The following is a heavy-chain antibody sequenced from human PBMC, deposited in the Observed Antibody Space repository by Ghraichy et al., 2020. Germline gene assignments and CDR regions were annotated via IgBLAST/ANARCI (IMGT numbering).Heavy chain of an antibody. Sequence: SETLSLTCTVSGGSISSSSYYWGWIRQPPGKGLEWIGSIYYSGSTYYNPSLKSRVTISVDTSKNQFSLKLSSVTAADTAVYYCARRRIAVAGDYFDYWGQGTLVTVSS. CDR3: ARRRIAVAGDYFDY. CDR2: IYYSGST. V-gene: IGHV4-39*01. J-gene: IGHJ4*02. D-gene: IGHD6-19*01. CDR1: GGSISSSSYY.